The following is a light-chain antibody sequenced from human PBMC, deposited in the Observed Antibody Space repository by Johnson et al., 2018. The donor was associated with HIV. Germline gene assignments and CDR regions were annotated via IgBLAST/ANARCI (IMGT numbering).Light chain of an antibody. CDR1: SSNIGNNY. J-gene: IGLJ1*01. V-gene: IGLV1-51*01. CDR2: DNN. Sequence: QSVLTQPPSVSAAPGQKVTISCSGSSSNIGNNYVSWYQQLPGTAPKLLIYDNNKRPSGIPDRFSGSKYGTSATLGITGLRTGDEADYYCGTWDTRLSAGHVFGTGTKVTVL. CDR3: GTWDTRLSAGHV.